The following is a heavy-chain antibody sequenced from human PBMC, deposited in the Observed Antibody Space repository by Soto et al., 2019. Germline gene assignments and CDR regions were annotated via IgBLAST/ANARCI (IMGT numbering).Heavy chain of an antibody. D-gene: IGHD2-8*01. CDR3: ARDGLMVAGDGYYSGMDV. CDR2: ISYDGSNK. Sequence: PVGPLRLSCAAAGVTCSSYAMRWVSQAPGKGLEWVAVISYDGSNKYYADSVKGRFTISRDNSKSALYLQMNSLRAEDTAVYYCARDGLMVAGDGYYSGMDVWGQGTTVTVSS. J-gene: IGHJ6*02. CDR1: GVTCSSYA. V-gene: IGHV3-30-3*01.